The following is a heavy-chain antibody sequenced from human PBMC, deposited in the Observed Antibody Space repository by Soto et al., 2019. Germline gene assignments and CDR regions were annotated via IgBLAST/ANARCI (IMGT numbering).Heavy chain of an antibody. CDR3: ARVSPPRRYDTSGYFPDY. CDR1: GGSISNSAYY. D-gene: IGHD3-22*01. Sequence: SETLSLTCSVSGGSISNSAYYWSWIRQPPGKALEWIGFIYHNGNTYYKPSLKSRITMSVDTSKNQFSLKLSSVTAADTAVYYCARVSPPRRYDTSGYFPDYWGQGTLVTV. V-gene: IGHV4-31*03. J-gene: IGHJ4*02. CDR2: IYHNGNT.